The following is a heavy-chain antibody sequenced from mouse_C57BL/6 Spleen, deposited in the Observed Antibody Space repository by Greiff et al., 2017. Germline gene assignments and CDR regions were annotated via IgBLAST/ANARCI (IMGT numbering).Heavy chain of an antibody. V-gene: IGHV1-63*01. Sequence: QVQLQQSGAELVRPGTSVKMSCKASGYTFTNYWIGWVKQRPGHGLEWIGDIYPGGGYTNYNEKFKGKATLTADKSSSTAYMQFSSLTSEYTAIYYCARWHYGSCYPYYFDYWGQGTTLTVSS. CDR2: IYPGGGYT. D-gene: IGHD1-1*01. J-gene: IGHJ2*01. CDR1: GYTFTNYW. CDR3: ARWHYGSCYPYYFDY.